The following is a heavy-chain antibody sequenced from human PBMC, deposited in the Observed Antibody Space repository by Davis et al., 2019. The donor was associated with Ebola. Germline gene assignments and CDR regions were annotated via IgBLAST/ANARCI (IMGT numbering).Heavy chain of an antibody. CDR1: GGSFSGYY. CDR2: INHSGST. V-gene: IGHV4-34*01. CDR3: ARHRGYSPDAFDI. D-gene: IGHD5-18*01. Sequence: PSETLSLTCAVYGGSFSGYYWSWIRQPPGKGLEWIGEINHSGSTNYNPSLKSRVTISVDTSKNQFSLKLSSVTAADTAVYYCARHRGYSPDAFDIWGQGTMVTVSS. J-gene: IGHJ3*02.